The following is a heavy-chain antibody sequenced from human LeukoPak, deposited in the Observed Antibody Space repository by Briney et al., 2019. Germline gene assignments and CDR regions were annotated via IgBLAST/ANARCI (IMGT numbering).Heavy chain of an antibody. CDR3: ARDSGTTGEVKFDP. D-gene: IGHD3-10*01. V-gene: IGHV4-59*12. CDR2: IYYSGST. CDR1: GGSISSYY. Sequence: SETLSLTCTVSGGSISSYYWSWIRQPPGKGLEWIGYIYYSGSTNYNPSLKSRVTISVDTSKNQFSLKLKSVTAADTAVYYCARDSGTTGEVKFDPWGQGTLVTVSS. J-gene: IGHJ5*02.